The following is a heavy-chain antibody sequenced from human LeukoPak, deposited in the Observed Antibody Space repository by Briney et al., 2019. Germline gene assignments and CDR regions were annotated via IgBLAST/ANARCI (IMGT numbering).Heavy chain of an antibody. J-gene: IGHJ4*02. Sequence: GSLRLSCAASGFTFSDYYMSWIRQPPGKGLEWIGEINHSGSTNYNPSLKSRVTISVDTSKNQFSLKLSSVTAADTAVYYCARVHYYDSSGYPLDYWGQGTLVTVSS. V-gene: IGHV4-34*01. CDR3: ARVHYYDSSGYPLDY. D-gene: IGHD3-22*01. CDR2: INHSGST. CDR1: GFTFSDYY.